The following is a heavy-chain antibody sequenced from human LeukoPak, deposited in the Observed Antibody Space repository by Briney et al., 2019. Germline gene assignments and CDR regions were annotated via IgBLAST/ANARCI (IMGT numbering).Heavy chain of an antibody. Sequence: SVKVSCKASGGTFSSYAISWVRQAPGQGLEWMGGIIPIFGTANYAQKFQGRVTITADESTSTAYMELSSLRSEDTAVYYCARDRAPVRYFDHDDAFDNWGQGTMVTVSS. D-gene: IGHD3-9*01. V-gene: IGHV1-69*13. J-gene: IGHJ3*02. CDR1: GGTFSSYA. CDR2: IIPIFGTA. CDR3: ARDRAPVRYFDHDDAFDN.